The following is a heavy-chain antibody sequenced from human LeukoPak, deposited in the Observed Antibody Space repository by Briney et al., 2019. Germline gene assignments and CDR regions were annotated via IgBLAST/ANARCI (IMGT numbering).Heavy chain of an antibody. J-gene: IGHJ4*02. CDR1: GFTSTTHW. V-gene: IGHV3-74*03. CDR2: ISPDGTSA. Sequence: GGSLRLSCAASGFTSTTHWMYWVRQAPGKGLIWVSRISPDGTSATYADSVKGRFTISRDNAKNTVSLQMSSLRAEDTALYYCARDGSSSPFGHWGQGILVTVSS. D-gene: IGHD6-6*01. CDR3: ARDGSSSPFGH.